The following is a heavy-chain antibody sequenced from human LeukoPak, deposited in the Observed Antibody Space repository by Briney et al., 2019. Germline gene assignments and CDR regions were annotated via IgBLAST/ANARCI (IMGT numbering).Heavy chain of an antibody. D-gene: IGHD6-19*01. Sequence: ASVKVSCKASGYTFTSYDINWVRQATGQGLEWLGWMNPNSGNTGYAQKFQGRVTMTRNTSISTAYMELSSLRSEDTAVYYCARIAVAGYYYYYIDVWGKGTTVTVSS. CDR1: GYTFTSYD. V-gene: IGHV1-8*01. CDR3: ARIAVAGYYYYYIDV. CDR2: MNPNSGNT. J-gene: IGHJ6*03.